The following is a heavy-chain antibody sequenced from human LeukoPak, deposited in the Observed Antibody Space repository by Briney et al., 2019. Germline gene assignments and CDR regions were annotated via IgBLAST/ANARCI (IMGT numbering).Heavy chain of an antibody. J-gene: IGHJ4*02. Sequence: SETLSLTCAASGYSISSGYYWGWIRQPPGKGLEWIGSIYHSGSTYYNPSLKSRVTISVDTSKNQFSLKLSSVTAADTAVYYCARGRDGSGSYAGYWGQGTLVTVSS. CDR1: GYSISSGYY. D-gene: IGHD3-10*01. CDR3: ARGRDGSGSYAGY. CDR2: IYHSGST. V-gene: IGHV4-38-2*01.